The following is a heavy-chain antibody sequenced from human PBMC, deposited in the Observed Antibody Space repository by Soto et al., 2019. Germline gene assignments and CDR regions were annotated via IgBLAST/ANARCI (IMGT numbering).Heavy chain of an antibody. CDR2: IKNKANNYAT. D-gene: IGHD4-17*01. CDR1: GFTFSGSG. V-gene: IGHV3-73*01. J-gene: IGHJ1*01. CDR3: TIQTYGEPPD. Sequence: EVQLVESGGGLVQPGGSLKLSCAASGFTFSGSGVHWVRQTSGKGLEWVGRIKNKANNYATAYAASVRGRFTISRDDSKNTAYLQMNSLENDDTAVYYCTIQTYGEPPDWGQGTLVTVSS.